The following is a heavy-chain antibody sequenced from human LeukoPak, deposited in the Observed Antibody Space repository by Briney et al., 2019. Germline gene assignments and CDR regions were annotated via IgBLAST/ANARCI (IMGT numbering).Heavy chain of an antibody. CDR1: AYSISSGYY. CDR2: IYHSGST. CDR3: ARDGYYDYVWGSYRYTLDY. D-gene: IGHD3-16*02. J-gene: IGHJ4*02. Sequence: PSETLSLTCTVSAYSISSGYYWGWIRQPPGKGLEWIGRIYHSGSTYYNPSLKSRVTISVDTSKNQFSLKLSSVTAADTAVYYCARDGYYDYVWGSYRYTLDYWGQGTLVTVSS. V-gene: IGHV4-38-2*02.